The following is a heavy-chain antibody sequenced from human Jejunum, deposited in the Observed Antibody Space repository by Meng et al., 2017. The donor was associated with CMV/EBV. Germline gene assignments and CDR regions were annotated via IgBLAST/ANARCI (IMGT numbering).Heavy chain of an antibody. D-gene: IGHD7-27*01. CDR3: VRSSTTGGFDP. Sequence: GDSVSSNRAAWNWIRQSPSRGLGWLGRTYYRSNWSTDYALSVKSRITISPDTSKNQVSLHLTSLTPEDTAMYYCVRSSTTGGFDPWGQGTLVTVSS. CDR2: TYYRSNWST. V-gene: IGHV6-1*01. CDR1: GDSVSSNRAA. J-gene: IGHJ5*02.